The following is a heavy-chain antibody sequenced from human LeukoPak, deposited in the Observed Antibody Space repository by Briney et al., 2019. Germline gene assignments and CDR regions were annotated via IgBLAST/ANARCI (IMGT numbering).Heavy chain of an antibody. CDR3: ARKAGYYYGSGDY. CDR1: GFTFSSYA. J-gene: IGHJ4*02. Sequence: GGSLRLSCAASGFTFSSYAMNWVRQAPGKGLEWVSSIGGSGGSTSYADSVKGRFTISRDNSKNTLYLQMSSLRAEDTAVYYCARKAGYYYGSGDYWGQGTLVTVSS. CDR2: IGGSGGST. V-gene: IGHV3-23*01. D-gene: IGHD3-10*01.